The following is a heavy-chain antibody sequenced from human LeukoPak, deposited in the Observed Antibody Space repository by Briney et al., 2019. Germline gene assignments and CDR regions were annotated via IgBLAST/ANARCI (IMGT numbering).Heavy chain of an antibody. CDR3: AKRGPESPASGKYYFDS. D-gene: IGHD1-14*01. V-gene: IGHV3-23*01. CDR1: GFTFTTYG. Sequence: GGSLRLSCAASGFTFTTYGMTWVRQAPGKGLEWVSSISGSAAATFYGDSVKGRFTISRDNSKRTVYLQMNSLRAEDTAVYYCAKRGPESPASGKYYFDSWGQGTLVTVSS. J-gene: IGHJ4*02. CDR2: ISGSAAAT.